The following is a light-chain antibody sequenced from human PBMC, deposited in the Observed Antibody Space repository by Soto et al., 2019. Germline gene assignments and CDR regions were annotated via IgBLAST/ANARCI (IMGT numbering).Light chain of an antibody. CDR2: TAS. CDR3: QQYDILPIT. CDR1: ETINKY. V-gene: IGKV1-33*01. Sequence: DIQMTQSPSSLSASIGDRVTIACRASETINKYLNWYQQKPGKPPKLLIYTASTLPSGVPSRFSGSGSGTHFTFTISSLQTEDIGTYYCQQYDILPITFGRGTRLEI. J-gene: IGKJ5*01.